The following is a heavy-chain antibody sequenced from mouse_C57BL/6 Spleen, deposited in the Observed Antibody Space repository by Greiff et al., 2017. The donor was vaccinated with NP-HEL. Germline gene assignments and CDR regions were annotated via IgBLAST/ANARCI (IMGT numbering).Heavy chain of an antibody. CDR2: IYPSDSET. CDR1: GYTFTSYW. CDR3: ARSNYGRSYFAY. V-gene: IGHV1-61*01. Sequence: QVQLQQPGAELVRPGSSVKLSCKASGYTFTSYWMDWVKQRPGQGLEWIGNIYPSDSETHYNQKFKDKATLTVDKSSSTAYMQLSSLTSEDSAVYYCARSNYGRSYFAYWGQGTLVTVSA. J-gene: IGHJ3*01. D-gene: IGHD1-1*01.